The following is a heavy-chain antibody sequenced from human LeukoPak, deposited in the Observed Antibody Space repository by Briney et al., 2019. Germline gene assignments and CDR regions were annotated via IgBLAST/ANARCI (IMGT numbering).Heavy chain of an antibody. V-gene: IGHV3-7*03. CDR1: GFSFSNYG. D-gene: IGHD4/OR15-4a*01. Sequence: GGSLRLSCAASGFSFSNYGMNWVRQAPGKGLEWVANIKQDGSEKYYVDSVKGRFTISRDNAKNSLYLQMNSLRAEDTAVYYCARRAGAYSHPYDYWGQGTLVTVSS. J-gene: IGHJ4*02. CDR3: ARRAGAYSHPYDY. CDR2: IKQDGSEK.